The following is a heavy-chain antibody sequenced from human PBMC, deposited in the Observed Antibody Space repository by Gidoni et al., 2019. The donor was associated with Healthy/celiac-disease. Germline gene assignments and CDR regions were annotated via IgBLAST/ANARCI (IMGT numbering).Heavy chain of an antibody. CDR2: SSGSGGST. D-gene: IGHD3-10*01. Sequence: EVQLLASGGGLVQPGGSLRLSCAASGFTISSYAMSWVRQGPGKGLEWVSGSSGSGGSTYYADAVKGRFTISRDNSKNTLYLQMNSLRAEDTAVYYCAKDSGGSGSYFDYWGQGTLVTVSS. V-gene: IGHV3-23*01. CDR1: GFTISSYA. J-gene: IGHJ4*02. CDR3: AKDSGGSGSYFDY.